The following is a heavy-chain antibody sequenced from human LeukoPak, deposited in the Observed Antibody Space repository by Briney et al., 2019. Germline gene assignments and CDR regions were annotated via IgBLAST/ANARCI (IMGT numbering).Heavy chain of an antibody. J-gene: IGHJ4*02. V-gene: IGHV4-59*01. CDR2: IFYTGST. CDR3: ARGNSGSYYGFDY. CDR1: GGSISSYF. D-gene: IGHD1-26*01. Sequence: PSETLSLTCTVSGGSISSYFWSWIRQPPGKGLEWIAYIFYTGSTNYNPSLKSRVTISVDTSKNQFSLKLSSVTAADTAVYYCARGNSGSYYGFDYWGQGTLVTVSS.